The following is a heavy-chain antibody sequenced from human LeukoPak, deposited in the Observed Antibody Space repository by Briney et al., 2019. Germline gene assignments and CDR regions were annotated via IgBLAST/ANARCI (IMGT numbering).Heavy chain of an antibody. CDR2: ISAYNGNT. CDR1: GYTFTSYG. V-gene: IGHV1-18*01. CDR3: ARSRSQLGAKAWYFDL. J-gene: IGHJ2*01. Sequence: GASVKVSCKASGYTFTSYGISWVRQAPGQGLEWMGWISAYNGNTNYAQKLQGRVTMTTDTSTSTAYMELRSLRSDGTAVYYCARSRSQLGAKAWYFDLWGRGTLVTVSS. D-gene: IGHD7-27*01.